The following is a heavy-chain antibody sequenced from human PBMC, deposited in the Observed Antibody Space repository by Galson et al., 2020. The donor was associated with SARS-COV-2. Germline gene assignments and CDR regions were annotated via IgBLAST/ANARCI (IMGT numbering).Heavy chain of an antibody. CDR3: ARALFPVGSGMNGFDP. D-gene: IGHD3-10*01. CDR1: GGSISSGDFY. Sequence: SETLSLTCTVSGGSISSGDFYWSWIRQPAGRGLEWIGRLLASGDTNYNPSLKSRVTMSLDRSKNQFSLRLSSVTAADTAIYYCARALFPVGSGMNGFDPWGQGTLVTVSS. V-gene: IGHV4-61*02. J-gene: IGHJ5*02. CDR2: LLASGDT.